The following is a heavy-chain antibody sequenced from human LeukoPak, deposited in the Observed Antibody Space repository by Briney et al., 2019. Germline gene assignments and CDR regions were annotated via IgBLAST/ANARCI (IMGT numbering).Heavy chain of an antibody. Sequence: SETLSLTCAVYGGSFSGYYWSWIRQPPGKGLEWIGEINHSGNTNYNPSLKSRVTISVDTSKNQFSPKLSSVTAADTAVYYCARRRAAAGPDYWGQGTLVTVSS. CDR1: GGSFSGYY. J-gene: IGHJ4*02. CDR2: INHSGNT. D-gene: IGHD6-13*01. V-gene: IGHV4-34*01. CDR3: ARRRAAAGPDY.